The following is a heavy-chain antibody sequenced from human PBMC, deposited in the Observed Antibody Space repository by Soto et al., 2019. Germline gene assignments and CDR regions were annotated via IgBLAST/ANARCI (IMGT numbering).Heavy chain of an antibody. Sequence: SETLSLTCTVSGGSISSSSYYWGWIRQPPGKGLEWIGSMYYSGSTYYNPSLKSRVTISVDTSKNQFSLKLSSVTAADTAVYYCASHHYDILTGYYPNWFDPWGQGTLVTVSS. CDR1: GGSISSSSYY. D-gene: IGHD3-9*01. CDR2: MYYSGST. J-gene: IGHJ5*02. CDR3: ASHHYDILTGYYPNWFDP. V-gene: IGHV4-39*01.